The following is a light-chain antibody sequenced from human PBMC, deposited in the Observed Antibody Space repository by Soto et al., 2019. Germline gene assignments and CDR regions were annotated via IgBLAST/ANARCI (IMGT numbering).Light chain of an antibody. Sequence: DIQMTQSPSSVSASVGDRVTITCRASQGISSWLVWYQQKPGKAPKLLIYAASSLQSGVPSRFSGSGSGTDFTLTISSLQPEDSATYYCQQANRFPGAFGGGTKVEIK. CDR3: QQANRFPGA. J-gene: IGKJ4*01. V-gene: IGKV1D-12*01. CDR2: AAS. CDR1: QGISSW.